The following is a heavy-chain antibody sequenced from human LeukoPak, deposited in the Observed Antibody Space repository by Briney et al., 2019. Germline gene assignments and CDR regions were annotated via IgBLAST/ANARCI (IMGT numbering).Heavy chain of an antibody. CDR2: IYYSGST. Sequence: PSETLSLTCTVSGGSISSGDYYWSWIRQPPGKGLEWIGYIYYSGSTYYNPSLKSRVTISVDTSKNQFSLKLSSVTAADTAVYYCARYVSVAGRNNWFGPWGQGTLVTVSS. J-gene: IGHJ5*02. CDR1: GGSISSGDYY. D-gene: IGHD6-19*01. V-gene: IGHV4-30-4*01. CDR3: ARYVSVAGRNNWFGP.